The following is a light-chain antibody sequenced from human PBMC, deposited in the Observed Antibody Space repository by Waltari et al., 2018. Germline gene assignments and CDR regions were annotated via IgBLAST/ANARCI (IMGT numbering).Light chain of an antibody. CDR2: AAS. CDR3: QQYNNWPPGT. V-gene: IGKV3-15*01. CDR1: ETVSTN. Sequence: ETVMTQSPATLSVSPGERATLSCRTSETVSTNLAWYQHKSGQAPRLLIYAASTRATGIPARFSGSGSGTEFTLTISSLQSEDFAVYYCQQYNNWPPGTFGQGTKLDI. J-gene: IGKJ2*01.